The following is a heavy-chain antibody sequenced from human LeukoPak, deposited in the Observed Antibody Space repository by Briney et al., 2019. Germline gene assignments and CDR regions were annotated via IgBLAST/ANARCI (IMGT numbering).Heavy chain of an antibody. CDR1: GGSISSYY. CDR2: IYYSGSS. J-gene: IGHJ3*02. Sequence: PSETLSLTCRVSGGSISSYYWSWIRQTPRKGLERIGYIYYSGSSDYNPSFKSRATISVDTSKNQFSLKLSSLTAADTAVYYCARGEWSGLKDGFNIWGPGTMVTVSS. CDR3: ARGEWSGLKDGFNI. D-gene: IGHD3-3*01. V-gene: IGHV4-59*01.